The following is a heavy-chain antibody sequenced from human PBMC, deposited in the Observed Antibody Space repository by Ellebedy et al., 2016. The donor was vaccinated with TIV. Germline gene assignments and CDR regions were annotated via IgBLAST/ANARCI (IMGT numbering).Heavy chain of an antibody. CDR3: ARGRGSGPESWFDP. Sequence: AASVKVSCKASGYTFTGYYMHWVRQAPGQGLEWMGWINPNSGGTNYAQKFQGRVTMTRDTSISQAYMELSRLRSDDTAVYYCARGRGSGPESWFDPWGQGTLVTVSS. CDR2: INPNSGGT. J-gene: IGHJ5*02. D-gene: IGHD3-10*01. CDR1: GYTFTGYY. V-gene: IGHV1-2*02.